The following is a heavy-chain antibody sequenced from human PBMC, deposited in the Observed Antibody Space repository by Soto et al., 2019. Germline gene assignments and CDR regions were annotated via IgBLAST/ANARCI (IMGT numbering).Heavy chain of an antibody. CDR3: AKGGAIVAAGTRVYLYNAMDV. D-gene: IGHD1-26*01. V-gene: IGHV1-2*02. J-gene: IGHJ6*02. CDR2: INPNSGDT. CDR1: GYNFTGYY. Sequence: QVQLVQSGTEVKRPGDSVKVSCKASGYNFTGYYVHWVRQAPGQGLEWMGWINPNSGDTYLAQRFQGRGPMNRDTSIGTAYMELRGLASEDTAEYYCAKGGAIVAAGTRVYLYNAMDVWGQGTTVTVSS.